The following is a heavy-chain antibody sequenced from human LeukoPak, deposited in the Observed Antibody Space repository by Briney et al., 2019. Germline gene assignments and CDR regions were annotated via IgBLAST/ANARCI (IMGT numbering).Heavy chain of an antibody. V-gene: IGHV1-46*01. D-gene: IGHD6-13*01. J-gene: IGHJ4*02. CDR2: INPTGGST. CDR3: DPYSSTWY. CDR1: GYTFTTYY. Sequence: ASVKVSCKASGYTFTTYYIHWVRQAPGQGLEWMGIINPTGGSTNYAQQFQGRVTMTRDTSTRTVFMELSSLRSEDTAVYYCDPYSSTWYWGQGTLVTVSS.